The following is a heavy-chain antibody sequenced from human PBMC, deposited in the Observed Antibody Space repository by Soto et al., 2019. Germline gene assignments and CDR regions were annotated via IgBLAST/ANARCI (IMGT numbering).Heavy chain of an antibody. CDR3: AKDLILAARQGDYFDY. CDR2: ISWNVANT. J-gene: IGHJ4*02. D-gene: IGHD6-6*01. Sequence: GGSLRLSCATSGFTFSSYVMSWVRQAPGKGLGWVSTISWNVANTDYADDVKGGCTISRDKSKNTLFLQMNSLRAEDTAVYYCAKDLILAARQGDYFDYWGQGTLVTVSS. V-gene: IGHV3-23*01. CDR1: GFTFSSYV.